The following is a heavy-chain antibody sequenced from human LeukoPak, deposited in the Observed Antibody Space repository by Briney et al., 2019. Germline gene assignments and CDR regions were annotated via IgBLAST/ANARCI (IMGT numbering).Heavy chain of an antibody. V-gene: IGHV3-74*03. D-gene: IGHD3-16*01. CDR3: ARGGVSSAYTWFAP. J-gene: IGHJ5*02. CDR2: IKSDGSTT. Sequence: GGSLRLSCVASGFTFSSYWMHWVRLAPGKGLVWVSRIKSDGSTTTYADSVKGRFTVSRDNANDTLYLQMNSLRAEDTAVYYCARGGVSSAYTWFAPWGQGTLVTVSS. CDR1: GFTFSSYW.